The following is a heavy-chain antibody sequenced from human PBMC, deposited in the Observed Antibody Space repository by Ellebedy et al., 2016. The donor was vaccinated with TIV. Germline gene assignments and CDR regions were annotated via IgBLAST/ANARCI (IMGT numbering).Heavy chain of an antibody. CDR2: ISYDGSNK. CDR1: GFTFSSYG. J-gene: IGHJ1*01. Sequence: GESLKISCAASGFTFSSYGMHWVRQAPGKGLEWVAVISYDGSNKYYADSVRGRFTISRDNSNNIVYLQMDSMRAEDTALYYCARGRPNYGDFPSWGQGTLVTVSS. D-gene: IGHD3-10*01. CDR3: ARGRPNYGDFPS. V-gene: IGHV3-30*03.